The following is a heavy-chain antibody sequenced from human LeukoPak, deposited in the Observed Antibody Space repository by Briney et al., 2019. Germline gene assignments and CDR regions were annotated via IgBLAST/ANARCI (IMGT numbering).Heavy chain of an antibody. Sequence: SETLFLTCTVSGGSISSYYWSWIRQPAGKGLEWIGRIYTSGSTNYNPSLKSRVTMSVDTSKNQFSLKLSSVTAADTAVYYCARAFTIFGVVTYAFDIWGQGTMVTVSS. CDR2: IYTSGST. J-gene: IGHJ3*02. CDR3: ARAFTIFGVVTYAFDI. CDR1: GGSISSYY. V-gene: IGHV4-4*07. D-gene: IGHD3-3*01.